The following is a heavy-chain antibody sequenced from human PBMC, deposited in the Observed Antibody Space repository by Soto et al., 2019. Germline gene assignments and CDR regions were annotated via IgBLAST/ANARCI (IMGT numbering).Heavy chain of an antibody. CDR2: ISYDGSNK. CDR1: GFTFISSG. CDR3: AKDNPTIAY. Sequence: WGSLRLSCAASGFTFISSGMHWVRQAPGKGPEWVAIISYDGSNKYYADSVEGRFTISRDNSKNTLFLQMNSLRPEDTAVYFCAKDNPTIAYWGQGTLVTVSS. D-gene: IGHD1-1*01. J-gene: IGHJ4*02. V-gene: IGHV3-30*18.